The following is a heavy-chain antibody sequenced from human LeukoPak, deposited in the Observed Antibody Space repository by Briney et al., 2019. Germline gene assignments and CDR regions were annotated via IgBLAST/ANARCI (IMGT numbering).Heavy chain of an antibody. V-gene: IGHV3-74*01. Sequence: GGSLRLSCAASGFTFSSYWMHWVRQVPGKRLVWVSRINSDGSSTSYADSVKGRFTISRDNAKNTLYLQMNSLRAEDTAVYYCARGTHSGGWYIDYWGQGILVTVSS. CDR1: GFTFSSYW. J-gene: IGHJ4*02. CDR3: ARGTHSGGWYIDY. CDR2: INSDGSST. D-gene: IGHD6-19*01.